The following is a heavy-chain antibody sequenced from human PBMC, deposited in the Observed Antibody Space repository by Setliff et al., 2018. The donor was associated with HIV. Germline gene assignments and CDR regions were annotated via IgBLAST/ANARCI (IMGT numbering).Heavy chain of an antibody. D-gene: IGHD3-16*01. CDR1: GVSIDSHY. Sequence: SSETLSLTCNISGVSIDSHYWSWIRQAAGQELEWIGRLHLSGKSNYNPSLKSRVAIFIDTSKNQFSLRLSSVTAADTAAYYCARLYDYYGHRLDYWGQGAQVTVSS. CDR2: LHLSGKS. J-gene: IGHJ4*02. CDR3: ARLYDYYGHRLDY. V-gene: IGHV4-4*07.